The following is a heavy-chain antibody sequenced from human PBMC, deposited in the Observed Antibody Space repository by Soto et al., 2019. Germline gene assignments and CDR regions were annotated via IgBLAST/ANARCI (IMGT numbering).Heavy chain of an antibody. D-gene: IGHD1-1*01. CDR3: ASQRISYAMDG. J-gene: IGHJ6*02. Sequence: EVQLVESGGGLVQPGGSLRLSCTVSGFTFGDFWMTWVRQAPGKGLEWVANMNQNGGEIYYADSVRGRFVISRDNAKNSLFLQMNSLSAEETALSYGASQRISYAMDGWGQGTTVTVSS. CDR1: GFTFGDFW. CDR2: MNQNGGEI. V-gene: IGHV3-7*05.